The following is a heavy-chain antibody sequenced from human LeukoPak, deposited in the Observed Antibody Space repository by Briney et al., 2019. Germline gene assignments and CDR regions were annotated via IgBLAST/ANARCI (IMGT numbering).Heavy chain of an antibody. V-gene: IGHV4-34*01. Sequence: SETLSLTCAVYGGSFSGYYWSWIRQPPGKGLEWVGEINHSGSTNYNPSLKSRVTISVDTSKNQFSLKLSSVTAADTAVYYCARGLAAAGKRRFDPWGQGTLVTVSS. CDR3: ARGLAAAGKRRFDP. D-gene: IGHD6-13*01. CDR1: GGSFSGYY. CDR2: INHSGST. J-gene: IGHJ5*02.